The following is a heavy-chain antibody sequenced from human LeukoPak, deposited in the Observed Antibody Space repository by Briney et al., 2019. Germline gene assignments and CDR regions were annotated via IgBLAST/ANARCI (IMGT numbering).Heavy chain of an antibody. D-gene: IGHD3-10*01. Sequence: SETLSLTCTVSGGSISSYYWSWIRQPPGKGLEWIGNIYYRGGANYNPSLKSRPTISVDTSKNQFSLKLSSVTAADTAVYYCATSKLQLFPFDYWGQGTLVTVSS. CDR1: GGSISSYY. CDR3: ATSKLQLFPFDY. CDR2: IYYRGGA. J-gene: IGHJ4*02. V-gene: IGHV4-59*08.